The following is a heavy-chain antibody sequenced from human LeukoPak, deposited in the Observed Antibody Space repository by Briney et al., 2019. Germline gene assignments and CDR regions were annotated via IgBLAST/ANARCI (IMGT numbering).Heavy chain of an antibody. D-gene: IGHD3-3*01. V-gene: IGHV1-2*06. CDR1: GYTFTGYY. CDR3: ARDSRVKIFGVVIMTGYFGY. CDR2: INPNSGGT. Sequence: ASVKVSCKASGYTFTGYYMHWVRQAPGQGPEWMGRINPNSGGTNYAQKFQGRVTMTRDTSIGPAYMELSRLRSDDTAVYYCARDSRVKIFGVVIMTGYFGYWGQGTLVTVSS. J-gene: IGHJ4*02.